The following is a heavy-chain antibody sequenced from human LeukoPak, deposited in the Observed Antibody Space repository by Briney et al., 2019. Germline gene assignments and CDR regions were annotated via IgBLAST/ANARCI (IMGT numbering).Heavy chain of an antibody. CDR3: ARGLYSSSPFPSY. D-gene: IGHD6-6*01. Sequence: GGSLRLSCAASGFTFSSYSMDWVRQAPTKGLEWVASISGSSSYIYYADSVKGRFAISRDNAKNSLYLLMNSLTAEDTAMYYCARGLYSSSPFPSYWGQGTLVTVSS. V-gene: IGHV3-21*06. CDR1: GFTFSSYS. CDR2: ISGSSSYI. J-gene: IGHJ4*02.